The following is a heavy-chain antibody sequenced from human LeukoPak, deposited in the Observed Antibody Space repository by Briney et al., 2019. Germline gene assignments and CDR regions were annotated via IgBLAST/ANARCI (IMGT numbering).Heavy chain of an antibody. D-gene: IGHD2-15*01. J-gene: IGHJ6*03. V-gene: IGHV4-39*07. CDR3: VRLRGYCSGGSCYLKPRYMDV. Sequence: PSETLSLTCTVSGGSISSSSYYWAWIRQPPVKGLEWIGNIYFSGSTYYNPSLKSRVTISVDTSKNQFSLKLSSVTAADTAVYYCVRLRGYCSGGSCYLKPRYMDVWGKGTTVTVSS. CDR1: GGSISSSSYY. CDR2: IYFSGST.